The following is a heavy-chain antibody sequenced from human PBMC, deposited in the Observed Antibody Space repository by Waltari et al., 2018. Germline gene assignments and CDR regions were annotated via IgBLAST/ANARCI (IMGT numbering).Heavy chain of an antibody. Sequence: EVQLVESGGGLVQRGGCLRLSWAASGFTFSSYGLSWVRQAPGKGLEGVSAISGSDRSRYYADSVKGRFTISRDNSKNTLYLQMNSLRAEDTAVYYCAKETYVSPPFDYWGQGTLVTVSS. D-gene: IGHD2-8*01. V-gene: IGHV3-23*04. CDR1: GFTFSSYG. CDR2: ISGSDRSR. J-gene: IGHJ4*02. CDR3: AKETYVSPPFDY.